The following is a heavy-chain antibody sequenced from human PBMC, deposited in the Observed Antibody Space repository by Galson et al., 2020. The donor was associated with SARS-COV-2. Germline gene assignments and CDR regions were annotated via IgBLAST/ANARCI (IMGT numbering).Heavy chain of an antibody. V-gene: IGHV4-31*03. CDR2: IYYSGST. Sequence: SETLSLTCTVSGGSISSGGYYWSWIRQHPGKGLEWIGYIYYSGSTYYNPSLKSRVTISVDTSKNQFSLKLNSVTAADTAVYYCARETHGFGELGDYYMDVWGKGTTVTVSS. CDR1: GGSISSGGYY. CDR3: ARETHGFGELGDYYMDV. J-gene: IGHJ6*03. D-gene: IGHD3-10*01.